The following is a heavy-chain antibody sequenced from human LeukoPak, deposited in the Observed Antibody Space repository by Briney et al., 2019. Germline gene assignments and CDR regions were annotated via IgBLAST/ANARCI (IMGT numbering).Heavy chain of an antibody. V-gene: IGHV1-2*02. Sequence: ASVKGSCKASGYTLTGYDMHWVRQAPGQGLEWMGWMNPNSGGTKYAQKFQGRVTMTRDTSISTAYMELSRLRSDDTAMYYCARDKLGLGELSLYDQWGQGTLVTVFS. D-gene: IGHD3-16*02. CDR2: MNPNSGGT. CDR1: GYTLTGYD. J-gene: IGHJ5*02. CDR3: ARDKLGLGELSLYDQ.